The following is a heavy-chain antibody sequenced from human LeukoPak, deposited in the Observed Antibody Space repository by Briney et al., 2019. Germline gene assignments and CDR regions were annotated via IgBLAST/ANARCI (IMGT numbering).Heavy chain of an antibody. CDR3: AYSPSWYSAY. J-gene: IGHJ4*02. CDR1: GFTFSSYA. CDR2: ISGSGAST. Sequence: QTGGSLRLSFAASGFTFSSYAMSWVRQAPGKGLEWVSAISGSGASTYYADSVKCRFTISRDNSKNTLYPQIPRLRAQYTAVYYCAYSPSWYSAYCGQGSPVTVSS. V-gene: IGHV3-23*01. D-gene: IGHD6-13*01.